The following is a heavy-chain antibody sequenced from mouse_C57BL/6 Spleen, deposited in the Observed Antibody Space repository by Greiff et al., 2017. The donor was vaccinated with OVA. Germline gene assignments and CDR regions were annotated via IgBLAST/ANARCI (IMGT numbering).Heavy chain of an antibody. Sequence: GGGLVQPKGSLKLSCAASGFSFNTYAMNWVRQAPGKGLEWVARIRSKSNNYATYYADSVKDRFTISRDESESMLYLQMNNLKTEDTAMYYCVRDYGPYYYAMDYWGQGTSVTVSS. D-gene: IGHD1-2*01. CDR3: VRDYGPYYYAMDY. CDR1: GFSFNTYA. CDR2: IRSKSNNYAT. J-gene: IGHJ4*01. V-gene: IGHV10-1*01.